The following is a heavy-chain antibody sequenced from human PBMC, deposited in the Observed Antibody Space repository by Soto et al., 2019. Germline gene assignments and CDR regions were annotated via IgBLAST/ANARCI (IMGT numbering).Heavy chain of an antibody. Sequence: EVQLLESGGAVVQPGGSLRLSCAASGFTFSNHAMNWVRQAPGKGLEWVSTISDSVSTYYADSVKGRFTISRDNSKNTRYLQMNSLIAEDMAVYYCARDPGGHYCTSTSCLYFFDHWGQGTLVIVSS. V-gene: IGHV3-23*01. CDR2: ISDSVST. CDR3: ARDPGGHYCTSTSCLYFFDH. J-gene: IGHJ4*02. CDR1: GFTFSNHA. D-gene: IGHD2-2*01.